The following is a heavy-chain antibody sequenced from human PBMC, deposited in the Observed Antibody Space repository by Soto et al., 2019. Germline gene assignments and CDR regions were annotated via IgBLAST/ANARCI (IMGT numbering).Heavy chain of an antibody. V-gene: IGHV3-48*01. J-gene: IGHJ3*02. Sequence: PGGSLRLSSAASGFNFNDYSMNWVRQAPGKGLEWVSYINNRHSMIWYADSVRGRFTLSTDNAKNSLYLQMSRLRVEDAALYYCGSDHGDAFDISGQGTMVTVSS. CDR3: GSDHGDAFDI. CDR1: GFNFNDYS. CDR2: INNRHSMI.